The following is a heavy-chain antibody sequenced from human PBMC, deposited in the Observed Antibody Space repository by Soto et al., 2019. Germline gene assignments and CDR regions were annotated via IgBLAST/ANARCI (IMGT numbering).Heavy chain of an antibody. J-gene: IGHJ4*01. CDR1: GFTFSNSA. Sequence: EVQLLESGGGLVQPGGSLSLSCAASGFTFSNSAMNWVRQAPGKGLEWVSGISGTGGDTYYADSVKGRFTISRDNSKDTLYLQLNSLRAEDTAVYYCAKVPTYWGLGTLVTVSS. CDR3: AKVPTY. CDR2: ISGTGGDT. V-gene: IGHV3-23*01.